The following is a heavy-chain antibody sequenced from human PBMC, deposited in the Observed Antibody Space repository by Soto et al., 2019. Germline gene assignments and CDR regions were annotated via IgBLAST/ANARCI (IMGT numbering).Heavy chain of an antibody. CDR1: GFPFSSFW. Sequence: GGFLRLSCAASGFPFSSFWMYWVRQAPGKGLVWVSRINSDGSSITYADSVKGRFTISRDNAKNTLYLQMNSLRAEDTAVYYCARPYCSLDSCYSPPDYWGQGTLVTVSS. V-gene: IGHV3-74*03. CDR3: ARPYCSLDSCYSPPDY. J-gene: IGHJ4*02. D-gene: IGHD2-15*01. CDR2: INSDGSSI.